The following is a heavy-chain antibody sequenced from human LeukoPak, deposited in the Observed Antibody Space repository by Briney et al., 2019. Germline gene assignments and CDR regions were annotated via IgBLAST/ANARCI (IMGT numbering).Heavy chain of an antibody. CDR1: GGTFSSYA. Sequence: ASVKVSCKASGGTFSSYAINWVRQAPGQGLEWMGGIIPIFGTANYAQKFQDRVTIAADESTSTAYMELSSLRSEDTAIYYCASRLYCSNTRCRNFPFAYWGQGTLVTVSS. J-gene: IGHJ4*02. CDR2: IIPIFGTA. V-gene: IGHV1-69*01. D-gene: IGHD2-2*01. CDR3: ASRLYCSNTRCRNFPFAY.